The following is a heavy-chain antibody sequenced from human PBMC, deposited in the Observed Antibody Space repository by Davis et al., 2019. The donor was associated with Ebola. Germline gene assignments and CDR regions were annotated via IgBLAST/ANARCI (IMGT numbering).Heavy chain of an antibody. D-gene: IGHD3-3*01. Sequence: PGGSLRLSCVASGFTFSRSWMNWVRQAPGQGLEWVASIQEDGSEKYHVHSVEGRFTISRDNAKNSLYLQMNSLRAEDTAVYYCANLEWVNPDYWGQGVLVTVSS. CDR3: ANLEWVNPDY. CDR1: GFTFSRSW. V-gene: IGHV3-7*01. CDR2: IQEDGSEK. J-gene: IGHJ4*02.